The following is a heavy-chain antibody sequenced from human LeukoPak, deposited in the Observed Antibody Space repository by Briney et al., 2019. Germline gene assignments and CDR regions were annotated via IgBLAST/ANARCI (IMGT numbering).Heavy chain of an antibody. J-gene: IGHJ3*02. D-gene: IGHD3-22*01. V-gene: IGHV1-69*13. CDR2: IIPIFGTA. Sequence: SVKVSCKASGGTFSSYAISWVRQAPGQGLEWMGGIIPIFGTANYAQKFQGRVTITADESTSTAYMELSSLRSEDTAVYYCARDPSSGYYYWSALDIWGQGTMVTVSS. CDR1: GGTFSSYA. CDR3: ARDPSSGYYYWSALDI.